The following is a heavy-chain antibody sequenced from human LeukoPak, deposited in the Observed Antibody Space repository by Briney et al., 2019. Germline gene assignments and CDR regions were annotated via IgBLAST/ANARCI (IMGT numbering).Heavy chain of an antibody. J-gene: IGHJ3*02. CDR3: ARDKRGNGSGSYYSAGAFDI. V-gene: IGHV1-46*01. CDR2: INPSGGSA. Sequence: ASVKVSCKASGYTSTSYYMHWVRQAPGQGLEWMGIINPSGGSASYAQKFQGRVTMTRDMSTSTVYMELSSLRSEDTAVYYCARDKRGNGSGSYYSAGAFDIWGQGTMVTVSS. D-gene: IGHD3-10*01. CDR1: GYTSTSYY.